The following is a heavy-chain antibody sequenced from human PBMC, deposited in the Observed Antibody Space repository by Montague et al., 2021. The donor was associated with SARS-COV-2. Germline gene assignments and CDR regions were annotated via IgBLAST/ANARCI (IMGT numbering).Heavy chain of an antibody. CDR2: IYNGGTT. J-gene: IGHJ4*02. CDR1: GDSIRNSDYS. CDR3: ATRTRYPQNDFGF. D-gene: IGHD2-15*01. Sequence: SETLSLTCTVSGDSIRNSDYSWGWVRRPPGKGLEWIGNIYNGGTTFYXPSLKSRVTIFVDTSKNRFSLKLSSVTAADTAVYYCATRTRYPQNDFGFWGQGTLVTVSS. V-gene: IGHV4-39*01.